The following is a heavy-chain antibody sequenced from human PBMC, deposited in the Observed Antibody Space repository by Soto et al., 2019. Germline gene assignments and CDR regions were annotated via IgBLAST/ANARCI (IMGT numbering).Heavy chain of an antibody. D-gene: IGHD5-18*01. J-gene: IGHJ5*02. CDR2: ISGSGGST. Sequence: GGSLRLSCAASGFTFSSYAMSWVRQAPGKGLEWVSAISGSGGSTYYADSVKGRFTISRDNSKNTLYLQMNSLRAEDTAVYYCAKGPGYSYGYYWFEPWGQGTLVTVSS. CDR3: AKGPGYSYGYYWFEP. CDR1: GFTFSSYA. V-gene: IGHV3-23*01.